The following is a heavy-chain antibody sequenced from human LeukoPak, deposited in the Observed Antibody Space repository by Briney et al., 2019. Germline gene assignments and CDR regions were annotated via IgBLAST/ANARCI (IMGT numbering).Heavy chain of an antibody. Sequence: GGSLRLSCAASGFTFSNFAMAWVRQVPEKGLEWVSFIRGGGAGAHYADSVRGRFTISRDNSKNTLYLEMNSLRADDTAVYYCAKASYSYGNDAFDIWGQGTKVTVSS. CDR2: IRGGGAGA. D-gene: IGHD3-16*02. V-gene: IGHV3-23*01. CDR1: GFTFSNFA. J-gene: IGHJ3*02. CDR3: AKASYSYGNDAFDI.